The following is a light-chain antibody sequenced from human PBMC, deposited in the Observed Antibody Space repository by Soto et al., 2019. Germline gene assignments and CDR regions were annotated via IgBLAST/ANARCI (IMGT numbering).Light chain of an antibody. CDR3: ETWDSNIHWV. CDR1: SGHSSYI. Sequence: QLVLTQSSSASASLGSSVKLTCTLSSGHSSYIIAWHQQQPGKAPRYLMKLEGSGSYNKGSGVPDRFSGSSSGADRYLTISNLQFEDEADYYCETWDSNIHWVFGGGTKVIVL. J-gene: IGLJ3*02. CDR2: LEGSGSY. V-gene: IGLV4-60*02.